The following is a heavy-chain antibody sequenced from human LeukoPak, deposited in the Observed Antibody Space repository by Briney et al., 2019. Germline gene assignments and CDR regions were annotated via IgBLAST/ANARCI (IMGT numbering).Heavy chain of an antibody. CDR3: ARFEAVASYFYGMDV. V-gene: IGHV3-21*01. D-gene: IGHD6-19*01. CDR2: ISITSSYI. CDR1: GFSFTSYS. Sequence: PGGSLRLSCAASGFSFTSYSMNWGRQAPGKGLEWVSSISITSSYIYYADSVKGRFTISRDNAKNSLYLQMNSLRAEDTALYYCARFEAVASYFYGMDVWGQGTTVTVSS. J-gene: IGHJ6*02.